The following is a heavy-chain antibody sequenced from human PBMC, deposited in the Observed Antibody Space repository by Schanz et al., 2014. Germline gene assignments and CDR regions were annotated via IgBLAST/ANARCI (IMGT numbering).Heavy chain of an antibody. CDR1: GFTLSNYA. CDR3: AKAADWPVTRFDP. D-gene: IGHD3-9*01. V-gene: IGHV3-23*04. CDR2: LSEGGGGT. Sequence: EVQLVESGGGLVQPGGSLRLSCAASGFTLSNYAMSWVRQAPGKGLEWVSALSEGGGGTHYADSVRGRFTISSDSSKNTLYRQMSSLRADDTAVYYCAKAADWPVTRFDPWGQGTLVTVSS. J-gene: IGHJ5*02.